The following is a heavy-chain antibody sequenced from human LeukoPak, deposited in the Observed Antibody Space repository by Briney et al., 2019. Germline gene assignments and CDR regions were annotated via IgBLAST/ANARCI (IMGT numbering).Heavy chain of an antibody. CDR2: LYSDGNT. CDR1: GFTVITNY. D-gene: IGHD1-14*01. J-gene: IGHJ4*02. V-gene: IGHV3-53*01. Sequence: GGSLRLSCAASGFTVITNYMTWVRQAPGKGLEWVSVLYSDGNTKYADSVQGRFTISRDNSKNTLYLQMNSLSPDDTAVYYCARGVEPLAANTLAYWGQGTLVTVSS. CDR3: ARGVEPLAANTLAY.